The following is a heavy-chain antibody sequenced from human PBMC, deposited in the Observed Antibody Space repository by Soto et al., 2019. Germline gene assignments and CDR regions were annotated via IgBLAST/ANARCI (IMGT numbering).Heavy chain of an antibody. J-gene: IGHJ4*02. Sequence: GGSLRLSCAASGFTFSSYGMHWVRQAPGKGLEWVAVISYDGSNKYYADSVKGRFTISRDNSKNTLYLQMNSLRAEDTAVYYCAKGPPNSYCSGGSCYGYYFDYWGQGTLVAVSS. V-gene: IGHV3-30*18. CDR2: ISYDGSNK. CDR3: AKGPPNSYCSGGSCYGYYFDY. D-gene: IGHD2-15*01. CDR1: GFTFSSYG.